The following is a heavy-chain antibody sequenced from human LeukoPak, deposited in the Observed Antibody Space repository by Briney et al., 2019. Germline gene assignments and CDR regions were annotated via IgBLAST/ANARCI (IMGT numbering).Heavy chain of an antibody. J-gene: IGHJ4*02. CDR3: SGADFYDSRAYYLR. V-gene: IGHV3-73*01. CDR2: IRSKANSYAT. D-gene: IGHD3-22*01. Sequence: GGSLRLSCAASGFTFSGSAMHWVRQASGKGLEWVGRIRSKANSYATAYAASVKGRFTISRDDSENTAYLQMNSLKTEDTAVYYCSGADFYDSRAYYLRWGQGTLVTVSS. CDR1: GFTFSGSA.